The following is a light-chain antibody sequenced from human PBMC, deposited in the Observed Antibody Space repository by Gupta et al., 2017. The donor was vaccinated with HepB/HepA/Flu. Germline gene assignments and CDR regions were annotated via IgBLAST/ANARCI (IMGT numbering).Light chain of an antibody. J-gene: IGLJ1*01. CDR1: SSNVGAYNY. V-gene: IGLV2-11*01. Sequence: QFALTQPRSVSGSPGQSVAVSCAGSSSNVGAYNYVFWYQQHPGKAPKLIIYDVNKRPSGVPDRFSGSKSDNTASLTISGLQAEDESDYYCCSYAGSDTYNFGTGTTVTVL. CDR3: CSYAGSDTYN. CDR2: DVN.